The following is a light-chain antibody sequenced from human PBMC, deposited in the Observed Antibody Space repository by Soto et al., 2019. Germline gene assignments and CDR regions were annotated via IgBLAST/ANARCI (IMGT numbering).Light chain of an antibody. V-gene: IGKV1-27*01. CDR1: QGISNY. J-gene: IGKJ3*01. CDR2: AAS. CDR3: QKYNSATFT. Sequence: DIQMTQSPSSLSASVGDRVTITCRASQGISNYLAWYQQKPGKVPKLLIYAASNLQSGVPSRFSGSGSGTAFTLTISSLQPEDVATYYCQKYNSATFTFGPGTKVDIK.